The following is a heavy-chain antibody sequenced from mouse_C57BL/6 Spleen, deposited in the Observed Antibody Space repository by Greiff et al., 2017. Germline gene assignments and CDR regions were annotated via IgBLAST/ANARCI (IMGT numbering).Heavy chain of an antibody. CDR3: ARGDYGSSYSAMDY. Sequence: QVQLQQPGAELVKPGASVKLSCKASGYTFTSYWMHWVKQRPGRGLEWIGRIDPNSGGTKYNEKFKSKATLTVDKPSSTAYMQLSSLTSEYSAVYYCARGDYGSSYSAMDYWGQGTSVTVSS. D-gene: IGHD1-1*01. V-gene: IGHV1-72*01. CDR2: IDPNSGGT. CDR1: GYTFTSYW. J-gene: IGHJ4*01.